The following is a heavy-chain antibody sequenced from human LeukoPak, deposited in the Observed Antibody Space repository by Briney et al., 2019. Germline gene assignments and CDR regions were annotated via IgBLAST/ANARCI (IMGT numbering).Heavy chain of an antibody. D-gene: IGHD3-22*01. CDR3: AKEAPYYYDSSGYIDY. Sequence: PGRSLRLSCAASGFTFSSYGMHWVRQAPGKGLGWVAVISYDGSNKYYADSVKGRFTISRDNSKNTLYLQMNSLRAEDTAVYYCAKEAPYYYDSSGYIDYWGQGTLVTVSS. V-gene: IGHV3-30*18. CDR2: ISYDGSNK. CDR1: GFTFSSYG. J-gene: IGHJ4*02.